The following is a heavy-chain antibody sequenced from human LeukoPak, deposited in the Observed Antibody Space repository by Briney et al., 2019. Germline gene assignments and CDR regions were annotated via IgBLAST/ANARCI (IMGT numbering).Heavy chain of an antibody. CDR2: IIPIFGTA. Sequence: SVKVSCKASGGTFSSYAISWVRQAPGQGLEWMGGIIPIFGTANYALKFQGRVTITADESTSTAYMELSSLRSEDTAVYYCARDRGWAGYSYGFYYWGQGTLVTVSS. V-gene: IGHV1-69*01. J-gene: IGHJ4*02. CDR3: ARDRGWAGYSYGFYY. CDR1: GGTFSSYA. D-gene: IGHD5-18*01.